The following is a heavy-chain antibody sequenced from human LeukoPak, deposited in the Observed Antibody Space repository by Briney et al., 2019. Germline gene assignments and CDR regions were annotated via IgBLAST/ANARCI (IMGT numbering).Heavy chain of an antibody. CDR1: GFTVINYA. V-gene: IGHV3-23*01. J-gene: IGHJ4*02. CDR2: INGGNDAT. CDR3: AKDLLRWSFDY. D-gene: IGHD4-23*01. Sequence: GGSLRLSCAASGFTVINYAMAWVRQAPGKGLEWVSAINGGNDATNYANSVKGRFTISRDNSKNTLYLQMNNLRAEDTAVYYWAKDLLRWSFDYWGQGSLVTVSS.